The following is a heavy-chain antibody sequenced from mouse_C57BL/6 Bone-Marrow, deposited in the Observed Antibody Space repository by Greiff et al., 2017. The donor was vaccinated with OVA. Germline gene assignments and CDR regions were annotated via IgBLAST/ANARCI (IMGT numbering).Heavy chain of an antibody. V-gene: IGHV1-42*01. J-gene: IGHJ2*01. CDR3: ARRFDY. CDR2: INPSTGGT. CDR1: GYSFTGYY. Sequence: VQLKQSGPELVKPGASVKISCKASGYSFTGYYMNWVKQSPEKSLEWIGEINPSTGGTTYNQKFKAKATLTVDKSSSTAYMQLKSLTSEDSAVYYCARRFDYWGQGTTLTVSS.